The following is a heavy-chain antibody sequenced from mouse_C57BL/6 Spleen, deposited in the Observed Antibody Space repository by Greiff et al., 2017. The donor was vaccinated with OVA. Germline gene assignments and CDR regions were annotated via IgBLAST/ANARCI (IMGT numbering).Heavy chain of an antibody. Sequence: EVQLQQSGAELARPGASVKLSCKASGYSFTDYNMNWVKQSNGKSLEWIGVINPNSGTTSYNQKFKGKATLTVDQSSSTAYMQLNSLTSEDSAVYYCAREGDSSGYFDYWGQGTTLTVSS. V-gene: IGHV1-39*01. D-gene: IGHD3-2*02. CDR1: GYSFTDYN. J-gene: IGHJ2*01. CDR3: AREGDSSGYFDY. CDR2: INPNSGTT.